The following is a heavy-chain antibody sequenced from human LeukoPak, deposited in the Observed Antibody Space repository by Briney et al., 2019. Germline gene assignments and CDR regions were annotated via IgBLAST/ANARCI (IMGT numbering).Heavy chain of an antibody. CDR2: ITSGGGTT. CDR1: GFTFSIYA. V-gene: IGHV3-23*01. D-gene: IGHD1-1*01. Sequence: PGGSLRLSCAASGFTFSIYAMTWVRRAPGKGLEWISTITSGGGTTYSADSVKGRFTISRDNSKNTLYLQMNSLRAEDTVVYYCAKGRGQLYNFDYWGQGALVTVSS. J-gene: IGHJ4*02. CDR3: AKGRGQLYNFDY.